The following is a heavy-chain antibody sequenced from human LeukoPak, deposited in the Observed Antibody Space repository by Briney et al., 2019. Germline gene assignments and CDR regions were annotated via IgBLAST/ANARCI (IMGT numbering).Heavy chain of an antibody. D-gene: IGHD2-2*01. Sequence: ASVNVSCKASGYTFTSYGISWVRQAPGQGREWMGWISAYNGNTNYAQKLQGRVTMTTDTSTSTAYLELRSLRSDDTAVYYCARGGYCSSTSCYPSKSDYWGQGTLVTVSS. CDR3: ARGGYCSSTSCYPSKSDY. CDR2: ISAYNGNT. V-gene: IGHV1-18*01. CDR1: GYTFTSYG. J-gene: IGHJ4*02.